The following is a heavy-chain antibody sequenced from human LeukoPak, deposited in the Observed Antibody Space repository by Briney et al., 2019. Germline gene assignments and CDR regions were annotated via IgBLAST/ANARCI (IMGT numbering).Heavy chain of an antibody. V-gene: IGHV4-34*01. J-gene: IGHJ4*02. CDR3: ARGIGIVGEFDY. Sequence: PSETLSLTCAVYGGSFSGYYWSWIRQPPGNGLEWIGEINHSGSTNYNPSLKSRVTISVDTSKNQFSLKLSSVTAADTAVYYCARGIGIVGEFDYWGQGTLVTVSS. D-gene: IGHD1-26*01. CDR1: GGSFSGYY. CDR2: INHSGST.